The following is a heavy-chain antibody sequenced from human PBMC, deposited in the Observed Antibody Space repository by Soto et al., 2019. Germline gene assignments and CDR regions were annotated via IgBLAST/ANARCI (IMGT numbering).Heavy chain of an antibody. CDR2: ISSSGSYI. CDR3: ARVPGLMVYAVLDY. D-gene: IGHD2-8*01. CDR1: GFTFNNFG. J-gene: IGHJ4*02. V-gene: IGHV3-21*01. Sequence: EVQLVESGGGLVKPGGSLRLSCAASGFTFNNFGMNWVRQAPGKGLEWVAAISSSGSYIYYADSVKGRFTISRDNAKNSLYLQMNSLRAEDTAVYYCARVPGLMVYAVLDYWGQGTLVTVSS.